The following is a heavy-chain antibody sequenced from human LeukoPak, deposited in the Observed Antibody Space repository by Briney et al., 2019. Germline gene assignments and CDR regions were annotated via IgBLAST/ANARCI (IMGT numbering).Heavy chain of an antibody. J-gene: IGHJ4*02. V-gene: IGHV3-74*01. Sequence: PGGSLRLSCAASGFILSNYWMHWVRQVPGKGLVWVSHINGDGTSTNYADSVKGRFTISRDNARNTLYLQMNSLRPEDTAVYYCGRGDPVAAKDYWGQGTLVTVSS. CDR3: GRGDPVAAKDY. D-gene: IGHD2-15*01. CDR2: INGDGTST. CDR1: GFILSNYW.